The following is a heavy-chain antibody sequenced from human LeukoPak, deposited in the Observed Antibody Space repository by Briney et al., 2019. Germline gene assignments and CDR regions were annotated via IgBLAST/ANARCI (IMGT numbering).Heavy chain of an antibody. D-gene: IGHD3-10*01. Sequence: SETLSLTCTVSGGSISSGGYSWIWIRQPPGKGLEWIGYIYHSGSTYYNPSLKSRVTISVDRSKNQFSLKLSSVTAADTAVYYCARVYGSGSYHFDYWGQGTLVTVSS. V-gene: IGHV4-30-2*01. CDR2: IYHSGST. CDR3: ARVYGSGSYHFDY. J-gene: IGHJ4*02. CDR1: GGSISSGGYS.